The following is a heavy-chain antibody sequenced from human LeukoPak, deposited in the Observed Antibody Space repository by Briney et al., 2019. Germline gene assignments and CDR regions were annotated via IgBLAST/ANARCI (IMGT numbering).Heavy chain of an antibody. J-gene: IGHJ3*02. CDR2: IYYSGST. CDR3: ARGLSLRRDYDILTGPPDAFDI. V-gene: IGHV4-31*03. Sequence: KPSETLSLTCTVSGGSISSGGYYWSWIRQHPGKGLEWIGYIYYSGSTYYNPSLKSRVTISVDTSKNQFSLKLSSVTAADTAVYYCARGLSLRRDYDILTGPPDAFDIWGQGTMVTVSS. D-gene: IGHD3-9*01. CDR1: GGSISSGGYY.